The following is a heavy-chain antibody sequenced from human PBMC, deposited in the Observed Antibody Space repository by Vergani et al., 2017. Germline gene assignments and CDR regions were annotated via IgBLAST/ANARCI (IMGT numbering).Heavy chain of an antibody. Sequence: EVQLLESGGGLVQPGGSLRLSCAASGFTFSSYAMSWVRQAPGKGLEWVSSISGSGYSTYYADSVKGRFTISRDNSENTLYLQMNSLRAEDTAVYYCAEDRYASGKSYSDFDYWGQGTLVTVSS. CDR3: AEDRYASGKSYSDFDY. V-gene: IGHV3-23*01. CDR1: GFTFSSYA. J-gene: IGHJ4*02. D-gene: IGHD3-10*01. CDR2: ISGSGYST.